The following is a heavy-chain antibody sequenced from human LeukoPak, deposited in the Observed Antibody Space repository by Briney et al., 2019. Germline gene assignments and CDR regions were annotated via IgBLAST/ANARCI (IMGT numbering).Heavy chain of an antibody. CDR2: IKPDGSEK. V-gene: IGHV3-7*01. CDR1: GFTFTKNW. CDR3: ARHDNWNFPY. Sequence: GGSLRLSCAASGFTFTKNWMTWFRQGPGTRLEWVANIKPDGSEKYYVDSVKGRFTISRDNAKNSLSLQMNSLRAEDTAVYYCARHDNWNFPYWGQGTLVTVSS. J-gene: IGHJ4*02. D-gene: IGHD1-7*01.